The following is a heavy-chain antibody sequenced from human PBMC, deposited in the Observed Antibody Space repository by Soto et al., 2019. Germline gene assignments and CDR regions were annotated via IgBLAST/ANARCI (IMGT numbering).Heavy chain of an antibody. Sequence: QVQLVESGGGVVQPGTSLRVSCVGSGFTFRSYVIHWVRQAPGKGPEWVALTSYDGSDKYYGGSVRGRFTISRDNSRNTVDLQMDSLRLEDTALYYCARWGTTGGLDVWGQGTLVSVSS. D-gene: IGHD3-16*01. CDR2: TSYDGSDK. J-gene: IGHJ1*01. CDR3: ARWGTTGGLDV. CDR1: GFTFRSYV. V-gene: IGHV3-30*19.